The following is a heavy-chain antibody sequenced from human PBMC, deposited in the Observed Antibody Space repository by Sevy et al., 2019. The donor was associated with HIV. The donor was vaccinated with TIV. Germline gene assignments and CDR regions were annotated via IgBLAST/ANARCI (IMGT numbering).Heavy chain of an antibody. V-gene: IGHV4-39*02. J-gene: IGHJ6*02. Sequence: SETLSLTCSVSGGTIVSSGHYWGWIRQTPGKGLEWIGSIYYNGHTYYNPSLNSRLTISIDTSKNQFSLNLSSVTAADTAIYFCAREAGGYDYDYAMDVWGQGTTVTVSS. CDR3: AREAGGYDYDYAMDV. D-gene: IGHD5-12*01. CDR2: IYYNGHT. CDR1: GGTIVSSGHY.